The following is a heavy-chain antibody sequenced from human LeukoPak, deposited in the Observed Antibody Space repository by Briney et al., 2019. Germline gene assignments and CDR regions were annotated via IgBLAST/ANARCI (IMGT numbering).Heavy chain of an antibody. CDR1: GFIFRSYA. CDR2: ISGSGAST. J-gene: IGHJ4*02. D-gene: IGHD3-22*01. Sequence: GGSLRLSCAASGFIFRSYAMSWVRQAPGKGLEWVSGISGSGASTYYADSVKGRFTISRDNSKNTLYLQMKTLRAEDTAVYYCAKAAVVMPDYWGQGTLVTVSS. CDR3: AKAAVVMPDY. V-gene: IGHV3-23*01.